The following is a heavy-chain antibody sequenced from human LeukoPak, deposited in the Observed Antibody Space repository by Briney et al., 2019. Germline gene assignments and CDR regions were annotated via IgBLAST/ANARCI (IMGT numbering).Heavy chain of an antibody. D-gene: IGHD3-22*01. J-gene: IGHJ4*02. CDR1: GYTFTSYD. Sequence: ASVKVSCKASGYTFTSYDINWVRQATGQGLEWMGWMNPNSGNTDYAQKFQGRVTMTRNTSISTAYMELSSLRSEDTPVYFFARGAFISGYYQQLAPFDYWGQGTLVTVSS. V-gene: IGHV1-8*01. CDR2: MNPNSGNT. CDR3: ARGAFISGYYQQLAPFDY.